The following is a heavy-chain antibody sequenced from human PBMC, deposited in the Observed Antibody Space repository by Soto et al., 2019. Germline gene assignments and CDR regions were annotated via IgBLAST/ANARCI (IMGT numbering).Heavy chain of an antibody. J-gene: IGHJ4*02. D-gene: IGHD1-26*01. V-gene: IGHV4-28*01. Sequence: SETLSLTCAVSGXSISSSNWWGWIRQPPGKGLEWIGYIYYSGTTYYNPSLKSRVTMSVDTSKNQFSLKLTSVTAVDTAVYYCARREIQGPIDYWGQGTLVTVSS. CDR1: GXSISSSNW. CDR3: ARREIQGPIDY. CDR2: IYYSGTT.